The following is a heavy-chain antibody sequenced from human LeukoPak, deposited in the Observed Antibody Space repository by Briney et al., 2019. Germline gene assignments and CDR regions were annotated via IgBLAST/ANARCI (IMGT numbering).Heavy chain of an antibody. V-gene: IGHV1-18*01. CDR1: GYIFTNYG. D-gene: IGHD3-10*02. CDR3: ARGLGSGSYYAY. CDR2: ISAYNDNT. Sequence: ASVKVSCKASGYIFTNYGISWVRQAPGQGLEWMGWISAYNDNTNYAQKVQGRLTMTADTSMSTAYMELKSLRSDDTAVYYCARGLGSGSYYAYWGQGTLVTVSS. J-gene: IGHJ4*02.